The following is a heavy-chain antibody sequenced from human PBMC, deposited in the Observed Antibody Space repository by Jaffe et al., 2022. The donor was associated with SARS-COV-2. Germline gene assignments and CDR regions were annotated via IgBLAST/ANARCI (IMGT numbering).Heavy chain of an antibody. CDR1: GFTFSSYA. V-gene: IGHV3-30*04. CDR2: ISYDGSNK. J-gene: IGHJ6*03. Sequence: QVQLVESGGGVVQPGRSLRLSCAASGFTFSSYAMHWVRQAPGKGLEWVAVISYDGSNKYYADSVKGRFTISRDNSKNTLYLQMNSLRAEDTAVYYCAKASDSYYYYYMDVWGKGTTVTVSS. D-gene: IGHD2-21*02. CDR3: AKASDSYYYYYMDV.